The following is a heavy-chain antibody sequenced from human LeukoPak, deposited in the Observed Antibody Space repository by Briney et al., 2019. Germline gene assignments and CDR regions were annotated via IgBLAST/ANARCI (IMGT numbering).Heavy chain of an antibody. CDR1: GFTFSNHS. CDR2: ISSSSSAR. J-gene: IGHJ3*02. V-gene: IGHV3-48*04. Sequence: GGSLRLSCAASGFTFSNHSMNWVRQAPGKGLEWISYISSSSSARYYAGSVKGRFIISRDNAKNSLYLQMNSLRAEDTAVYYCASIAAAGLDAFDIWGQGTMVTVSS. CDR3: ASIAAAGLDAFDI. D-gene: IGHD6-13*01.